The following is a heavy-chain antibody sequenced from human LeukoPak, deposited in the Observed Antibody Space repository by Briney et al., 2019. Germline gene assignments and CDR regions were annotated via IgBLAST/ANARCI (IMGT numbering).Heavy chain of an antibody. Sequence: AGGSLRLSCAASGFTFSRYGMHWVRQAPGKGLEWVAVIWYDGKNKYYADSVKGRFTISRDNSKNTLSVQMNSLRAEDTAVYYCARDSYGSGSLDYWGQGTLVTVSP. CDR1: GFTFSRYG. CDR3: ARDSYGSGSLDY. V-gene: IGHV3-33*01. CDR2: IWYDGKNK. J-gene: IGHJ4*02. D-gene: IGHD3-10*01.